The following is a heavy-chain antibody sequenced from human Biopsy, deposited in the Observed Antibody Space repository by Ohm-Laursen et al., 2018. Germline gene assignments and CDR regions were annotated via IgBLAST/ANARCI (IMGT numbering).Heavy chain of an antibody. Sequence: SETLSLTCTVSGGSISSNYYYWGWIRQPPGKGLEWIGSIYYRGNTNYNPSLKSRVTISVDTSKNQFSLRLSSVTAADTAVYYCALGGGSYVNFDYWGQGTLVTVSS. J-gene: IGHJ4*02. D-gene: IGHD1-26*01. CDR1: GGSISSNYYY. CDR2: IYYRGNT. CDR3: ALGGGSYVNFDY. V-gene: IGHV4-39*07.